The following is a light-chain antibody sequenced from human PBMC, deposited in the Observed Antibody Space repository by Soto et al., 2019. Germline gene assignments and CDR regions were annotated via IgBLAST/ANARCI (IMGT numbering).Light chain of an antibody. J-gene: IGKJ4*01. V-gene: IGKV3-20*01. CDR1: QSVSSSY. Sequence: EIVLPQSPGTLSLSPGERATLSCRASQSVSSSYLAWYQQKPGQAPRLLIYGASSRATGIPDRFSGSGSGTDFTLTISRLEPEDFAVYYCQQYGSSPLTFGGGTKVDNK. CDR3: QQYGSSPLT. CDR2: GAS.